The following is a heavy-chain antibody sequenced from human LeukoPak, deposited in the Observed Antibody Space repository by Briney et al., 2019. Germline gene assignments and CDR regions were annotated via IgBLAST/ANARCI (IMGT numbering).Heavy chain of an antibody. Sequence: GESLRLSCAASGFTFTNYAMNWVRQAPGKGLEWVSSISSRSSSMYYADSVKGRFTISRDNAKNSLYLQMNSLRAEDTAVYYCAREITGEAFDIWGQGTMVTVSS. V-gene: IGHV3-21*01. D-gene: IGHD7-27*01. J-gene: IGHJ3*02. CDR3: AREITGEAFDI. CDR2: ISSRSSSM. CDR1: GFTFTNYA.